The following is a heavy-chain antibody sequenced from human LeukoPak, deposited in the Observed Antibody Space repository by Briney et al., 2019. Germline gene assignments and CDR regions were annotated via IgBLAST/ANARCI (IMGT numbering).Heavy chain of an antibody. J-gene: IGHJ4*02. D-gene: IGHD3-3*01. V-gene: IGHV1-46*01. Sequence: ASVKVSCKASGYTFTSYYMHWVRQAPGQGLEWMGIINPSGGSTSYAQKFQGRVTMTRDTSTSTVYMELSSPRSEDTAVYYCARDLPTYYDFWSGYYSAMVSGAFDYWGQGTLVTVSS. CDR1: GYTFTSYY. CDR2: INPSGGST. CDR3: ARDLPTYYDFWSGYYSAMVSGAFDY.